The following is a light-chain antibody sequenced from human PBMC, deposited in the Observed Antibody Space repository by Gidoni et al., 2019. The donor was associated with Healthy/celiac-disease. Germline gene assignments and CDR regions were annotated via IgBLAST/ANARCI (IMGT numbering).Light chain of an antibody. V-gene: IGKV3-20*01. CDR1: QSVSSSY. J-gene: IGKJ1*01. Sequence: QSVSSSYLAWYQQKPGQAPRLLIYGASSRATGIPDRFSGSGSGTDFTLTISRLEPEDFAVYYCQQYGSSPWTFGQGTKVEIK. CDR2: GAS. CDR3: QQYGSSPWT.